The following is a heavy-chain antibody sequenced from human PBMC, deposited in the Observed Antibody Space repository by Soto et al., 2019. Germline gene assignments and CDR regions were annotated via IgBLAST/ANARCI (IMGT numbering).Heavy chain of an antibody. D-gene: IGHD3-9*01. CDR2: IYYSGST. V-gene: IGHV4-39*01. CDR1: GGSISSTSYY. CDR3: ARHKTEESFDWLLPLAY. Sequence: QLQLQESGPGLVKPSETLSLTCTVSGGSISSTSYYWGWIRQPPGKGLEWIGSIYYSGSTYYNPSLKSRVTISVDTSKNQFSLRLTSVTAADTAVYYCARHKTEESFDWLLPLAYWGQGSLVTVSS. J-gene: IGHJ4*02.